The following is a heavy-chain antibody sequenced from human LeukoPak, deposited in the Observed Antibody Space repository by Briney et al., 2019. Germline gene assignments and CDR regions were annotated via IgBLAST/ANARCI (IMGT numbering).Heavy chain of an antibody. CDR1: GYTFTGYY. CDR2: INTKRGVT. Sequence: ASVTVSFKASGYTFTGYYIHWVRQAPGQRLAWMGWINTKRGVTNYGEKFQGRVTMTRDTCIITAYMELGRLRSDYTAVYYCARDVDHYDSTGKGLVDIWGEGTMVTVSS. CDR3: ARDVDHYDSTGKGLVDI. J-gene: IGHJ3*02. V-gene: IGHV1-2*02. D-gene: IGHD3-22*01.